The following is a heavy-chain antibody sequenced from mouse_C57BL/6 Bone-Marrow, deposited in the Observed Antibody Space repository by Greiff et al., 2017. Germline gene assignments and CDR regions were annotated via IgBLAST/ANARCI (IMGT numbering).Heavy chain of an antibody. CDR1: GFNIKDDY. J-gene: IGHJ1*03. CDR2: IDPENGDT. CDR3: TFFSYYGSSYWYFDV. V-gene: IGHV14-4*01. D-gene: IGHD1-1*01. Sequence: EVQLQQSGAELVRPGASVKLSCTASGFNIKDDYMHWVKQRPEQGLEWIGWIDPENGDTEYASKFQGQATITADTSSNTAYLQLSSLTSEDTAVYYCTFFSYYGSSYWYFDVWGTGTTVTVSS.